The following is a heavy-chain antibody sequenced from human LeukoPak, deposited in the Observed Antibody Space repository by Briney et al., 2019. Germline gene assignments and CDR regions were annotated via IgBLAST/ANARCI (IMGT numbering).Heavy chain of an antibody. CDR3: ASWAGNTQSDSWSGPFDY. D-gene: IGHD3-3*01. CDR1: GFTFSSYG. V-gene: IGHV3-30*02. Sequence: QSGGSLRLSCAASGFTFSSYGMHWVRQAPGKGLEWVAFIRYDGSNKYYADSVKGRFTISRDNSENTLYLQMSSLRVEDTAVYYCASWAGNTQSDSWSGPFDYWGQGTLVTVSS. J-gene: IGHJ4*02. CDR2: IRYDGSNK.